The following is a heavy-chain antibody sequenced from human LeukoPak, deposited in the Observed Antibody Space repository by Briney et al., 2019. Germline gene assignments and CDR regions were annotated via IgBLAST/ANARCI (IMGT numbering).Heavy chain of an antibody. CDR2: IYPGDSDT. CDR1: GYSFTSYW. CDR3: ARMADSDLFDP. V-gene: IGHV5-51*01. D-gene: IGHD5-24*01. Sequence: GESLRISCKGSGYSFTSYWIGWVRQIPGKGLEWMGIIYPGDSDTRYTPPLQGHVTISADKSIRTAYLQWSSLNASHTAMYYCARMADSDLFDPWGQGTPVTVSS. J-gene: IGHJ5*02.